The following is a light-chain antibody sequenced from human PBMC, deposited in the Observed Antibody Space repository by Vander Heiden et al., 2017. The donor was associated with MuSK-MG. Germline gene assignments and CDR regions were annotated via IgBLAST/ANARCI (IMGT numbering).Light chain of an antibody. J-gene: IGKJ1*01. CDR3: QQHDDHSPT. V-gene: IGKV1-9*01. Sequence: IQLTQSPSFLSASVGDRVTITCRSSQGINSHLAWYQQRPGKAPKLLMSIASSLQSGVPLRFSGSGSGTEFSLTISSLQPEDFATYYCQQHDDHSPTFGQGTKVEIK. CDR1: QGINSH. CDR2: IAS.